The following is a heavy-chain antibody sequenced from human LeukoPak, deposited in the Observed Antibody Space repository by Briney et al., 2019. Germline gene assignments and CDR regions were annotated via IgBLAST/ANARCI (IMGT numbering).Heavy chain of an antibody. Sequence: GASVKVXCKXSXXXXTXYDINWVRQATGQGLEWMGWMNPNSDNTGYAQKFQGRVTMTRNTSISTAYMELSSLRSEDTAVYYCARGPNKSDGGNSGSAWFDPWGQGTLVTVSS. D-gene: IGHD4-23*01. CDR2: MNPNSDNT. CDR1: XXXXTXYD. CDR3: ARGPNKSDGGNSGSAWFDP. V-gene: IGHV1-8*01. J-gene: IGHJ5*02.